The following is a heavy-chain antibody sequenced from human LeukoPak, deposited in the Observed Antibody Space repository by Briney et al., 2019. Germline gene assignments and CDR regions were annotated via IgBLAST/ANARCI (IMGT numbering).Heavy chain of an antibody. D-gene: IGHD2-21*01. J-gene: IGHJ2*01. CDR2: IYHSGNT. CDR3: ARPEGRWGFEWYFDL. CDR1: NYSISSGHF. V-gene: IGHV4-38-2*02. Sequence: PSETLSLTCTVSNYSISSGHFWAWIRQPPGKGLEWIASIYHSGNTYYNPSLKSRITISIDKSKNQLSLKLRSVTAADTAVYYCARPEGRWGFEWYFDLWGRGALVTVSS.